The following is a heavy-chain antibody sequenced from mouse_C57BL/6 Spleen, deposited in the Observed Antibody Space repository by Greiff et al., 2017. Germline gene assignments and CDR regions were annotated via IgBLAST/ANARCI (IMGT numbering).Heavy chain of an antibody. CDR2: IHPNSGST. V-gene: IGHV1-64*01. D-gene: IGHD2-1*01. CDR3: ARLDIGGNDY. Sequence: QVQLKQPGAELVKPGASVKLSCKASGYTFTSYWMHWVKQRPGQGLEWIGMIHPNSGSTNYNEKFKSKATLTVDKSSSTAYMQLSSLTSEDSAVYYCARLDIGGNDYWGQGTTLTVSS. CDR1: GYTFTSYW. J-gene: IGHJ2*01.